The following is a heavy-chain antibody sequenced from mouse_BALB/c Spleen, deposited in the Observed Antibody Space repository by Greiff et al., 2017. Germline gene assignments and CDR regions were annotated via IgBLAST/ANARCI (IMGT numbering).Heavy chain of an antibody. CDR1: GFTFSDYY. V-gene: IGHV5-4*02. CDR2: ISDGGSYT. D-gene: IGHD1-1*02. Sequence: EVQVVESGGGLVKPGGSLKLSCAASGFTFSDYYMYWVRQTPEKRLEWVATISDGGSYTYYPDSVKGRFTISRDNAKNNLYLQMSSLKSEDTAMYYCARDMGDWYFEVWGAGTTVTVSS. J-gene: IGHJ1*01. CDR3: ARDMGDWYFEV.